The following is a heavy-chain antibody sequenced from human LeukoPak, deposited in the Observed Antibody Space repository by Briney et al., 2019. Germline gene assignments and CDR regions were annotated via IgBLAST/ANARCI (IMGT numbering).Heavy chain of an antibody. CDR2: IYYSGST. CDR3: AREGLMANGAFDI. V-gene: IGHV4-39*07. CDR1: GGSISSSSYY. Sequence: SETLSLTCTVSGGSISSSSYYWGWIRQPPGKGLEWIGSIYYSGSTYYNPSLKSRVTISVDTSKNQFSLKLSSVTAADTAVYYCAREGLMANGAFDIWGQGTMATVSS. J-gene: IGHJ3*02. D-gene: IGHD5-24*01.